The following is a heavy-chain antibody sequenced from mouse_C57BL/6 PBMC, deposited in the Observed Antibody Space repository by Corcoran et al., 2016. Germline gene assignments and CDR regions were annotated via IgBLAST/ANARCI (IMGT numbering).Heavy chain of an antibody. Sequence: DVQLQESGPGLVKPSQSLSLTCSVTGYSITSGYYWNWIRQFPGNKLEWMGYISYDGSNNYNPSLKNRISITRDTSKNQLFLKLNSVTTEDTATYYCAREGDYYGSSSWYFDVWGTGTTVTVSS. CDR2: ISYDGSN. CDR3: AREGDYYGSSSWYFDV. J-gene: IGHJ1*03. V-gene: IGHV3-6*01. CDR1: GYSITSGYY. D-gene: IGHD1-1*01.